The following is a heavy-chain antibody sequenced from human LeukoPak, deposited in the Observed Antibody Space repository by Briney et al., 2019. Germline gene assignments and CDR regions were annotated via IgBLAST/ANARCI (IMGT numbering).Heavy chain of an antibody. CDR1: GFVFNKFG. CDR3: VKGGQEMATGQAGFFDC. CDR2: VSGDGDTK. V-gene: IGHV3-23*01. Sequence: GRSLRLSCAASGFVFNKFGMAWVRQAPGQGLEWVATVSGDGDTKYSADSVRGRFTISRDNSKTTLSLHMKCLRAEDTAIYYCVKGGQEMATGQAGFFDCCLQGTLVTVSS. J-gene: IGHJ4*02. D-gene: IGHD5-24*01.